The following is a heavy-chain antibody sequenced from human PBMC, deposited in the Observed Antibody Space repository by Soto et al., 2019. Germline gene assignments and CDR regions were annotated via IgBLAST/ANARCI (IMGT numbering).Heavy chain of an antibody. CDR3: ARKEYGDGLDG. D-gene: IGHD2-2*01. Sequence: PSETLSLTCTVSGGSISGYFWSWIRQPPGKGLECIGYLSDSGSTDYTPSLNSRVTISVDTSKNQFSLQLSSVTAADTAVYYCARKEYGDGLDGWGQGTTVTVSS. CDR2: LSDSGST. J-gene: IGHJ6*02. CDR1: GGSISGYF. V-gene: IGHV4-59*01.